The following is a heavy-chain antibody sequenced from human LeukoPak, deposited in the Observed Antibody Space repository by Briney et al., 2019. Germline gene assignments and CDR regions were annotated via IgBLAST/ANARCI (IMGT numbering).Heavy chain of an antibody. CDR2: ISSSSSTI. J-gene: IGHJ5*02. V-gene: IGHV3-48*01. CDR1: GFTFSSYS. CDR3: ARGVVVVVAATYIWFDP. Sequence: PGGSLRLSCAASGFTFSSYSMNWVRQAPGKGLEWVSYISSSSSTIYYADSVRGRLTISRDNAKNSLYLQMNSLRAEDTAVYYCARGVVVVVAATYIWFDPWGQGTLVTVSS. D-gene: IGHD2-15*01.